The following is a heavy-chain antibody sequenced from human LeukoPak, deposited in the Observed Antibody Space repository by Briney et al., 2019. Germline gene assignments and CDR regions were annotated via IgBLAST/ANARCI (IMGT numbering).Heavy chain of an antibody. J-gene: IGHJ5*01. CDR2: IYPGDSDS. Sequence: GESLKISCKGSGYSFTSYWIGWVRQMPGKGLEWMGIIYPGDSDSRYSPSFQGQVTFSADKSISTAYLQWSSLKASDTAMYYCARRSYCYSTSCYGYWFDSWGQGTLVTVFS. CDR3: ARRSYCYSTSCYGYWFDS. CDR1: GYSFTSYW. V-gene: IGHV5-51*01. D-gene: IGHD2-2*01.